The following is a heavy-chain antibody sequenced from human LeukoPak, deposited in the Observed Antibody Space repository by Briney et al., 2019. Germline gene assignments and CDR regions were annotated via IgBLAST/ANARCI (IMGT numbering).Heavy chain of an antibody. V-gene: IGHV1-2*02. CDR2: ITTNSGGT. Sequence: SVKVSCKASGYTFTGDYMHWVRQAPGQGLGWVGWITTNSGGTKHAQKFQGRVTMTRDTSNSTAYMELSRLRSDDTAVDYCARAGGSSWYSEGVYWGQGTLVTVSS. CDR3: ARAGGSSWYSEGVY. J-gene: IGHJ4*02. D-gene: IGHD6-13*01. CDR1: GYTFTGDY.